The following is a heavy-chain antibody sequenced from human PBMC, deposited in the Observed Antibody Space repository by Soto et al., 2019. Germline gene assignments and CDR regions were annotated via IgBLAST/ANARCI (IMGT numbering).Heavy chain of an antibody. Sequence: QVQLVQSGAEVKKPGSSVKVSCKASGGTFSSYAXXXXRQAPXXXHAWMGGIIPIFGTANYAQKFQGRVTITADESTSTAYMELSSLRSEDTAVYYCATSGSYYWFDPWGQGTLVTVSS. V-gene: IGHV1-69*01. CDR3: ATSGSYYWFDP. CDR2: IIPIFGTA. J-gene: IGHJ5*02. CDR1: GGTFSSYA. D-gene: IGHD1-26*01.